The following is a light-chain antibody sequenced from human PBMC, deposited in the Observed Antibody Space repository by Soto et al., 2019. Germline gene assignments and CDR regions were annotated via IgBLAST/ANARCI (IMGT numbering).Light chain of an antibody. Sequence: QSVLTQPPSASGSPGQSVTISCTGTSSDVGGYNYVSWYQQHPGKAPKLMISEVNKRPSGVPDRFSGSKSGNTASLTVSGLQAEDDADYYCSSYAGSRIVVFGGGTKLTVL. CDR3: SSYAGSRIVV. CDR1: SSDVGGYNY. CDR2: EVN. J-gene: IGLJ2*01. V-gene: IGLV2-8*01.